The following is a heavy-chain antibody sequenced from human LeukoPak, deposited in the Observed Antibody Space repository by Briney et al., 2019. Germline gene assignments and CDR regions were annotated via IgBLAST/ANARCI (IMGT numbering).Heavy chain of an antibody. V-gene: IGHV3-33*01. CDR1: GFTFSSYG. CDR2: IWYDGSNK. J-gene: IGHJ4*02. D-gene: IGHD3-10*01. Sequence: GRSLRLSCAASGFTFSSYGMHWVRQAPGQGLEWVAVIWYDGSNKYYADSVKGRFTISRDNSKNTLYLQMNSLRAEDTAVYYCARDVRRFPDYWGQGTLVTVSS. CDR3: ARDVRRFPDY.